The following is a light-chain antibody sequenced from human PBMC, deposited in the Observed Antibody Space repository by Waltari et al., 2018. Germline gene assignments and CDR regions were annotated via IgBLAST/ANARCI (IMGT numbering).Light chain of an antibody. CDR1: QRLLHISGNTF. CDR3: MQARQTPWT. V-gene: IGKV2-28*01. J-gene: IGKJ1*01. CDR2: LVS. Sequence: DIVMTQSPLPLPVTPGEPASISCRSSQRLLHISGNTFLVWYVQKPGQAPQLLIYLVSNRASGVPDRFSGSGSGTDFTLKISRVEAEDVGLYYCMQARQTPWTFGQGTKVEIK.